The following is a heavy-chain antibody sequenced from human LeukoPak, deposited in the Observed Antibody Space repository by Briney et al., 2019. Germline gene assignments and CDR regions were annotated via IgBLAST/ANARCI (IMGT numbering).Heavy chain of an antibody. CDR3: ARVDHPSGVDAGDWFDP. J-gene: IGHJ5*02. CDR2: INPNSGGT. CDR1: GYTFTGYY. V-gene: IGHV1-2*02. D-gene: IGHD5/OR15-5a*01. Sequence: ASVKVSCKASGYTFTGYYMHWVRQAPGQGLEWVGWINPNSGGTNYAQKFQGRVTMTRDTAISTAYMELSRLRSDDTAVYYCARVDHPSGVDAGDWFDPWGQGTLVTVSS.